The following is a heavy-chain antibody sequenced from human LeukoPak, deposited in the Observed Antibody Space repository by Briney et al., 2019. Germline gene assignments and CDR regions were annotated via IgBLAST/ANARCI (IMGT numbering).Heavy chain of an antibody. CDR3: ARVFSWPNWFDP. D-gene: IGHD6-13*01. J-gene: IGHJ5*02. CDR2: INHSGST. V-gene: IGHV4-34*01. CDR1: GGSFSGYY. Sequence: SETLSLTCAVYGGSFSGYYRSWIRQPPGKGLEWIGEINHSGSTNYNPSLKSRVTISVDTSKNQFSLKLSSVTAADTAVYYCARVFSWPNWFDPWGQGTLVTVSS.